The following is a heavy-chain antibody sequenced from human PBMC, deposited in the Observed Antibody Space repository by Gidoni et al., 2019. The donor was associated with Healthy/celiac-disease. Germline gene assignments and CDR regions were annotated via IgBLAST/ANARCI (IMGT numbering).Heavy chain of an antibody. CDR1: GYTLTELS. J-gene: IGHJ4*02. V-gene: IGHV1-24*01. Sequence: QVQLVQSGAEVKKPGASVKVSCKVSGYTLTELSMHWVRQAPGKGLEWMGGFDPEDGETIYAQKFQGRVTMTEDPSTDTAYMELSSLRSEDTAVYYCATHPSNIRFLEWLFPYYFDYWGQGTLVTVSS. CDR3: ATHPSNIRFLEWLFPYYFDY. CDR2: FDPEDGET. D-gene: IGHD3-3*01.